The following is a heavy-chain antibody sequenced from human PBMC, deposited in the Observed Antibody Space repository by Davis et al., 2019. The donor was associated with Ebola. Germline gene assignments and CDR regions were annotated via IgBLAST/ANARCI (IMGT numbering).Heavy chain of an antibody. V-gene: IGHV3-7*03. J-gene: IGHJ6*02. CDR1: GFTFSDSW. CDR3: ARGGIAVDGTSSHGMDV. Sequence: GESLKISCAASGFTFSDSWMSWVRQSPGKGLEWVATIVPHGDKTYYLGSVKGRFTISRDNSENTLHLQMTNLRAEDTAVYYCARGGIAVDGTSSHGMDVWGQGTTVTVSS. D-gene: IGHD6-13*01. CDR2: IVPHGDKT.